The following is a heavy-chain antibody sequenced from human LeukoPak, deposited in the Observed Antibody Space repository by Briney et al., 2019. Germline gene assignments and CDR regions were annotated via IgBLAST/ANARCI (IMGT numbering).Heavy chain of an antibody. J-gene: IGHJ5*02. CDR3: ASLFYSFDP. CDR2: ISSNSGTI. CDR1: GFTFSTYS. D-gene: IGHD3-9*01. V-gene: IGHV3-48*01. Sequence: GGSLRLSCSASGFTFSTYSMSWVRQAPGKGLEWISYISSNSGTIYYADSVKSRFTISRDNAKNSLYLQMNSLRAEDTAVYYCASLFYSFDPWGQGTLVTVSS.